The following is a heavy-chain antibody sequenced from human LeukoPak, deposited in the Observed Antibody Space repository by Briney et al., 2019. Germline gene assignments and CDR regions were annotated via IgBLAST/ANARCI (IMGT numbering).Heavy chain of an antibody. CDR2: IRGDGGGA. CDR1: GFTFSSYA. Sequence: GGSLRLSCAASGFTFSSYAMSWVRQAPGKGLEWVSSIRGDGGGAVYTDSVKGRFTTSRDNSKNMLYLQMNSLRAEDTALYYCTKDPNGDYIGAFDPWGQGTLVTVSS. CDR3: TKDPNGDYIGAFDP. D-gene: IGHD4-17*01. V-gene: IGHV3-23*01. J-gene: IGHJ5*02.